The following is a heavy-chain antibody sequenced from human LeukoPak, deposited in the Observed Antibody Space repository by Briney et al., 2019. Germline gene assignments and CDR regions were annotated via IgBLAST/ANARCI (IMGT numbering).Heavy chain of an antibody. Sequence: GASVKVSCKASGGTFSSYAISWVRQTPGQGLEWMGRTITIFGIANYAQKFQGRVTITADKSTSTAYMELSSLRSEDTAVYYCARGDAAAASSVYYYGMDVWGQGTTVTVSS. V-gene: IGHV1-69*04. CDR1: GGTFSSYA. CDR2: TITIFGIA. CDR3: ARGDAAAASSVYYYGMDV. J-gene: IGHJ6*02. D-gene: IGHD6-13*01.